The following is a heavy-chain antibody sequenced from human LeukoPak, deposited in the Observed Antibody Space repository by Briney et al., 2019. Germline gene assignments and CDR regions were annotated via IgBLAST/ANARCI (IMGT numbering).Heavy chain of an antibody. V-gene: IGHV4-34*01. CDR3: ARARRDSGFYKVDY. J-gene: IGHJ4*02. D-gene: IGHD3-3*01. Sequence: PSEALSLTCAVYGGSLSGSYWSWIRQPPGKGLEWIGEINHSGSANCNPSLKSRVTLSIDKSKNQFSLNLNSVTAADTAVYYCARARRDSGFYKVDYWGQGTLVTVSP. CDR2: INHSGSA. CDR1: GGSLSGSY.